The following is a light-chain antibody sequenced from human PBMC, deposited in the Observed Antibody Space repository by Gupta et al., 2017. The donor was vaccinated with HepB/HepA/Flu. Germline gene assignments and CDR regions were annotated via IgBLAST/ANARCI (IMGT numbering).Light chain of an antibody. Sequence: ENVLTQSPVTLSLSPGERPTRSCVVSQSVRSNYLAWYQQKPGQAPRLLIYCASARGTGIPDRFSGSGSGTEFTLTISRLEPEDFAVYYCQQYCTSPWTFGRGTRVEIK. V-gene: IGKV3-20*01. J-gene: IGKJ1*01. CDR3: QQYCTSPWT. CDR1: QSVRSNY. CDR2: CAS.